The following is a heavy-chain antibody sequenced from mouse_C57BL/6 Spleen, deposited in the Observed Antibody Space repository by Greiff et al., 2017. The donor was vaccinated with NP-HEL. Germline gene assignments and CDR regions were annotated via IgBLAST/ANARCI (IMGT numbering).Heavy chain of an antibody. Sequence: EVMLVESGGGLVKPGGSLKLSCAASGFTFSSYAMSWVRQTPEKRLEWVATISDGGSYTYYPDNVKGRFTISRDNAKNNLYLQMSHLKSEDTAMYYCARDEGYDYDGFAYWGQGILVTVSA. CDR3: ARDEGYDYDGFAY. CDR1: GFTFSSYA. J-gene: IGHJ3*01. V-gene: IGHV5-4*01. CDR2: ISDGGSYT. D-gene: IGHD2-4*01.